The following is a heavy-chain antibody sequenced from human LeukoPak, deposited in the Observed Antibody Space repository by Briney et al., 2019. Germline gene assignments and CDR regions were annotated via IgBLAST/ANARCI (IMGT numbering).Heavy chain of an antibody. CDR2: ISHDERGK. CDR1: GFTFSTYA. CDR3: ARDLSQSLLLYDY. J-gene: IGHJ4*02. V-gene: IGHV3-30*04. D-gene: IGHD2-2*02. Sequence: GGSLRLSCAASGFTFSTYAMHWVRQAPGKGLEWVAVISHDERGKYYADSVKGRFTISRDNSKNTLYLQMNSLRPEDTAVYYCARDLSQSLLLYDYWGQGTLVTVSS.